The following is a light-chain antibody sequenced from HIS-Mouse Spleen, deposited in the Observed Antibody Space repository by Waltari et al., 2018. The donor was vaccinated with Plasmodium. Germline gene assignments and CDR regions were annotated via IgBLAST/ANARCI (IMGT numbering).Light chain of an antibody. V-gene: IGKV1-5*03. CDR1: HSISSW. J-gene: IGKJ1*01. CDR2: KAS. Sequence: DIQMTQSPSPLSASVGDRVTLTCRASHSISSWLAWYQQKPGKAPKLLIYKASSLESGVPSRFSGSGSGTEFTLTISSLQPDDFATCYCQQYNSYWTFGQGTKVEIK. CDR3: QQYNSYWT.